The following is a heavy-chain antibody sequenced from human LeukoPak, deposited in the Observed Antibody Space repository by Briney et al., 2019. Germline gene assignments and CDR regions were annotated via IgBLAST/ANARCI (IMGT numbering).Heavy chain of an antibody. CDR2: INSDGSST. V-gene: IGHV3-74*01. D-gene: IGHD2-2*02. CDR1: GFTFSSYW. Sequence: GGSLRLSCAASGFTFSSYWMHWVRQAPGKGLVWVSRINSDGSSTSYADSVKGRFTISRDNAKNTLYLQMNSLRAEDTAVYYCARGALVVVPAAINWFDPWGQGALVTVSS. J-gene: IGHJ5*02. CDR3: ARGALVVVPAAINWFDP.